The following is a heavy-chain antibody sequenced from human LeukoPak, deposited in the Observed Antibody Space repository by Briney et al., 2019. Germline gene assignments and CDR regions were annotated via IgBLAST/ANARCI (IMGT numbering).Heavy chain of an antibody. CDR2: IFPGDSDT. D-gene: IGHD3-10*01. CDR1: GYTFTTYW. CDR3: ATRHYGSGSYYFAY. V-gene: IGHV5-51*01. Sequence: GESLKVSCKGSGYTFTTYWIGWVRQMPARGLEWMGIIFPGDSDTRYSPSFQGQVTISADKSISTAYLQWSSLKASDTAMYYCATRHYGSGSYYFAYWGQGTLVTVSS. J-gene: IGHJ4*02.